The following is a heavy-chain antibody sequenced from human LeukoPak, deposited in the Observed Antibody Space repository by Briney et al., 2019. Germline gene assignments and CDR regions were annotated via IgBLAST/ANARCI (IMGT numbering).Heavy chain of an antibody. CDR1: GFTFSSYG. CDR3: RLVVITNDAFDI. V-gene: IGHV3-30*03. Sequence: PGGSLRLSCAASGFTFSSYGMHWVRQAPGKGLEWVAVISYDGSNKYYADSVKGRFTISRDNSKNTLYLQMNSLRAEDTAVHYCRLVVITNDAFDIWGQGTMVTVSS. J-gene: IGHJ3*02. CDR2: ISYDGSNK. D-gene: IGHD3-22*01.